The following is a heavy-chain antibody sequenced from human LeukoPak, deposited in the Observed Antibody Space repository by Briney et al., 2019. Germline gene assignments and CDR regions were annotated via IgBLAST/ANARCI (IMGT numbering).Heavy chain of an antibody. D-gene: IGHD1-26*01. V-gene: IGHV3-23*01. J-gene: IGHJ4*02. CDR3: ATRGATQPPY. CDR2: ISGGGDSS. CDR1: GFTFSNYA. Sequence: GGSLRLSCAASGFTFSNYAMSWVRQAPGKGLEWVSAISGGGDSSYYADSVKGRFTISRDRSKSTLFLQMSSLRAEDTAVYYCATRGATQPPYWGQGTLVTVSS.